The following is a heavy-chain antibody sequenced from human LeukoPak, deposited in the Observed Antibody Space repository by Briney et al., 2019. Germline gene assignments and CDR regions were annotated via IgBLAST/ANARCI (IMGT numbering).Heavy chain of an antibody. CDR1: GGSFSGYY. CDR2: INHSGST. J-gene: IGHJ5*02. D-gene: IGHD2-15*01. Sequence: SETLSLTCAVYGGSFSGYYWSWIRQPPGKGLEWIGEINHSGSTNYNPSLKSRVTISVDTSKNQFSLKLSSVTAADTAVYYCARGPRDIVVVVAATRRKNWFDPWGQGTLVTVSS. V-gene: IGHV4-34*01. CDR3: ARGPRDIVVVVAATRRKNWFDP.